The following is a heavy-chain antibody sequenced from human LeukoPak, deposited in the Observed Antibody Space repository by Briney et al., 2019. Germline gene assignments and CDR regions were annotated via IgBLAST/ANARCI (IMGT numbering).Heavy chain of an antibody. Sequence: GGSLRLSCAASRFTFSSYAMSWVRQAPGKGLEWVSVISGSGGSTYYADSVKGRFTISRDNSKNTLYLQMNSLRAEDTAVYYCAKGAQRGGYISTYFDYWGQGTLVTVSS. CDR2: ISGSGGST. D-gene: IGHD5-24*01. CDR1: RFTFSSYA. J-gene: IGHJ4*02. CDR3: AKGAQRGGYISTYFDY. V-gene: IGHV3-23*01.